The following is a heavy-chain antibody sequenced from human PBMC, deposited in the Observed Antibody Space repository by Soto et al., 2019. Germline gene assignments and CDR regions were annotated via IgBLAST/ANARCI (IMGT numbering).Heavy chain of an antibody. J-gene: IGHJ5*02. CDR1: GYTFTSYD. V-gene: IGHV1-8*01. Sequence: ASVKVSCKASGYTFTSYDIIWVRRATGQGLEWMGWMNPSTGNTDSAEKFQGRLTMTRNTSISTVYMELSSLSFEDTAVYYCARGRIIVAGGFDPWGQGTLVTVS. CDR2: MNPSTGNT. D-gene: IGHD6-19*01. CDR3: ARGRIIVAGGFDP.